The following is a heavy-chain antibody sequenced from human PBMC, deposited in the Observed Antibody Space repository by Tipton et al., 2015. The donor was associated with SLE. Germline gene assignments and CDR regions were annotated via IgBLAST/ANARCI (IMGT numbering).Heavy chain of an antibody. Sequence: TLSLTCIVSGDSVTSSTYYWGWIRQPPGKGLDWIGSVYYSGTTYYNPSLKSRVTISVDTSKNQFSLKLTSVTAADTAVYYCASSISIFGVVKYYYGMDVWGQGTTVTVSS. D-gene: IGHD3-3*01. CDR1: GDSVTSSTYY. J-gene: IGHJ6*02. CDR2: VYYSGTT. CDR3: ASSISIFGVVKYYYGMDV. V-gene: IGHV4-39*07.